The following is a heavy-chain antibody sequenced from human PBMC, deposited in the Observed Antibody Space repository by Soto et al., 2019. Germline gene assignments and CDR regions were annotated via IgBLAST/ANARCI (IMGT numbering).Heavy chain of an antibody. D-gene: IGHD2-2*01. V-gene: IGHV3-23*01. CDR1: GFTFSSYA. J-gene: IGHJ6*03. Sequence: GGSLRLSCAASGFTFSSYAMSWVRQAPGKGLEWVSAISGSGGSTYYADSVKGRFTISRDNSKNTLYLQMNSLRAEDTAVYYCAKAGGYCSSTSCYARGFHYYYYMDVWGKGTTVTVSS. CDR2: ISGSGGST. CDR3: AKAGGYCSSTSCYARGFHYYYYMDV.